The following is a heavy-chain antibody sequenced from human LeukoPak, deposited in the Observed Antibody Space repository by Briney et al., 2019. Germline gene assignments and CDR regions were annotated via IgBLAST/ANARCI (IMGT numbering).Heavy chain of an antibody. V-gene: IGHV3-30*18. CDR2: ISYDGSNK. Sequence: GGSLRLSCAASGFTFSSYGMHWVRQAPGKGLEWVAVISYDGSNKYYADSVKGRFTISRDNYKNTLYLQMNSLRAEDTAVYYCAKDRNTYYDFWSGYPGPYWGQGTLVTVSS. D-gene: IGHD3-3*01. CDR3: AKDRNTYYDFWSGYPGPY. CDR1: GFTFSSYG. J-gene: IGHJ4*02.